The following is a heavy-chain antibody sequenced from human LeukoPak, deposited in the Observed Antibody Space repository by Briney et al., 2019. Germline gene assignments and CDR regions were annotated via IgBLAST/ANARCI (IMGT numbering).Heavy chain of an antibody. CDR2: INHSGST. CDR1: GGSFSGYY. J-gene: IGHJ4*02. V-gene: IGHV4-34*01. D-gene: IGHD1-26*01. Sequence: SETLSLTCAVYGGSFSGYYWSWIRQPPGKGLEWIGEINHSGSTNDNPSLKSRVTISVDTSKNQFSLKLSSVTAADTAVYYCARGREIVGATYDYWGQGTLVTVSS. CDR3: ARGREIVGATYDY.